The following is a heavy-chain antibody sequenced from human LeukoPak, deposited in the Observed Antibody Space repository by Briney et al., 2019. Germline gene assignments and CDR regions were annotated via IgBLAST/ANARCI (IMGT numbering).Heavy chain of an antibody. Sequence: WGSLRLSCAASGFTFSSYAIHWVRQAPGKGLECVAAISYDGSNKYSADSVKGRFTISRDNSKNTLYLQMNSLRADDTAVYYCARDSSSYYYYYDMDVWGKGTTVTVSS. V-gene: IGHV3-30*04. CDR2: ISYDGSNK. J-gene: IGHJ6*03. CDR3: ARDSSSYYYYYDMDV. D-gene: IGHD6-6*01. CDR1: GFTFSSYA.